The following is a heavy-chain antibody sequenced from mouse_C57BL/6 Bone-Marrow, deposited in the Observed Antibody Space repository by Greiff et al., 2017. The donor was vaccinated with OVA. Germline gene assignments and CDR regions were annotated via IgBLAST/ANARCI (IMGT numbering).Heavy chain of an antibody. CDR1: GFTFSSYG. CDR2: ISSGGSYT. J-gene: IGHJ2*01. D-gene: IGHD2-10*02. CDR3: ARHSILYYFDY. Sequence: EVKLMESGGDLVKPGGSLKLSCAASGFTFSSYGMSWVRQTPDKRLEWVATISSGGSYTYYPDSVKGRFTISRDNAKNTLYLQMSSLKSEDTAMYYCARHSILYYFDYWGQGTTLTVSS. V-gene: IGHV5-6*01.